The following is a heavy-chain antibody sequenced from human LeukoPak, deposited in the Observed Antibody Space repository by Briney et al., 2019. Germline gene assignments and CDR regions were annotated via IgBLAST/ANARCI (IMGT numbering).Heavy chain of an antibody. CDR2: VYPEDGET. Sequence: ASVKISCKVSGYTFTDYYMHWVQQAPGKGLEWMGLVYPEDGETIYAEKLEGRVTITADTSTDTAYLELSSLRSEDTAVYYCATEVVVRVRGVTYLDYWGQGTLVTVSS. V-gene: IGHV1-69-2*01. J-gene: IGHJ4*02. CDR1: GYTFTDYY. D-gene: IGHD3-10*01. CDR3: ATEVVVRVRGVTYLDY.